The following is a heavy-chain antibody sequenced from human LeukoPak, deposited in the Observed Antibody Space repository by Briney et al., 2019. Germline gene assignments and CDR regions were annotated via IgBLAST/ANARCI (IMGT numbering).Heavy chain of an antibody. CDR1: GFTFSSYT. CDR3: AKDGGLWVSAHWGDS. J-gene: IGHJ4*02. D-gene: IGHD7-27*01. Sequence: GGSLRLSCAASGFTFSSYTMSWVRQAPGKGLEWVSTITTSDGNTYYADSVKGRFTVSRDNSKNTLYLQMNSLRAEDTAVYYCAKDGGLWVSAHWGDSWGRGTLVTISS. V-gene: IGHV3-23*01. CDR2: ITTSDGNT.